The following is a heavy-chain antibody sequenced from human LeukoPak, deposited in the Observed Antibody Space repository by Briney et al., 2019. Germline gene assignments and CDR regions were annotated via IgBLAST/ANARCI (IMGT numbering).Heavy chain of an antibody. Sequence: ASVKVSCKASGYTFTGYYMHWVRQAPGQGLEWMGWINPNSGGTNYAQKFQGRVTMTRDTSISTAYMELSRLRSDDTAVYYCARVDVRSGRYYYGSGSYRYYYGMDVWGQGTTVTVSS. D-gene: IGHD3-10*01. CDR2: INPNSGGT. J-gene: IGHJ6*02. CDR3: ARVDVRSGRYYYGSGSYRYYYGMDV. CDR1: GYTFTGYY. V-gene: IGHV1-2*02.